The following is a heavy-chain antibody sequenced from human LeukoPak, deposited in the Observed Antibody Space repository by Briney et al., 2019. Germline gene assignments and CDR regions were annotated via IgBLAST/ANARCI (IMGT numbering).Heavy chain of an antibody. Sequence: GASVKVSCKASGYTFTGYYMHWVRQAPGQGLEWMGWINPNSGGTNYAQKFQGRVTMTRNTSISTAYMELSSLRSEDTAVYYCARMEVPAAWYPVPYYYYGMDVWGQGTTVTVSS. CDR1: GYTFTGYY. D-gene: IGHD2-2*01. V-gene: IGHV1-2*02. CDR2: INPNSGGT. J-gene: IGHJ6*02. CDR3: ARMEVPAAWYPVPYYYYGMDV.